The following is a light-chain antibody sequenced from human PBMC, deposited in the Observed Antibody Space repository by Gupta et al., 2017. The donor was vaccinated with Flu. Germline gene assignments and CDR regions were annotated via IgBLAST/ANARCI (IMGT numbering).Light chain of an antibody. CDR3: QQSSSTPRA. CDR2: AAS. CDR1: QSISSY. Sequence: DIQMTQSPSSLSASVGDRVTITCRASQSISSYLNWYQQKPGKAPKLLIYAASSLQSGVPSRFSGSGSGTDFPLTISSLQPEDFATYYCQQSSSTPRAFGQGTRLEIK. J-gene: IGKJ5*01. V-gene: IGKV1-39*01.